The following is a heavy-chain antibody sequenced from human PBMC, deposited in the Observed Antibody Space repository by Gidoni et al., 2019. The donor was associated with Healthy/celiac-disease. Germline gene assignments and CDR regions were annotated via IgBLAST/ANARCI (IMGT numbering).Heavy chain of an antibody. CDR3: AKGQDTYYDFWSGYDH. Sequence: EVQLVESGVGLVQPGGSLRLSCAASVFTFSSYAMSWVRQAPGKGLEWVSAISGSGGSTYYADSVKGRFTISSDNSKNTLYLQMNSLRAEDTAVYYCAKGQDTYYDFWSGYDHWGQGTLVTVSS. CDR1: VFTFSSYA. D-gene: IGHD3-3*01. J-gene: IGHJ4*02. CDR2: ISGSGGST. V-gene: IGHV3-23*04.